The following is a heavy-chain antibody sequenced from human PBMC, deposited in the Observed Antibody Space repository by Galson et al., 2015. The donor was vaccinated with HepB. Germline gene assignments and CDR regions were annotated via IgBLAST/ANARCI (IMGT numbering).Heavy chain of an antibody. J-gene: IGHJ6*02. CDR1: GFTFSSYA. D-gene: IGHD3-9*01. V-gene: IGHV3-30*04. CDR3: ARPSTYYDILTGLPPDYGMDV. CDR2: ISYDGSNK. Sequence: SLRLSCAASGFTFSSYAMHWVRQAPGKGLEWVAVISYDGSNKYCADSVKGRFTISRDNSKNTLYLQMNSLRAEDTAVYYCARPSTYYDILTGLPPDYGMDVWGQGTTVTVSS.